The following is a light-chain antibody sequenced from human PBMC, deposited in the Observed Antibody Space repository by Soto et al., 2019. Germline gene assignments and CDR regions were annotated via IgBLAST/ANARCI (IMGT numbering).Light chain of an antibody. CDR1: QNIIND. J-gene: IGKJ1*01. V-gene: IGKV1-39*01. CDR3: QQSHSTPRT. CDR2: ATS. Sequence: DIQMTQSPSSLSASVGDRVTITCRASQNIINDLNWYQQRPGKAPKLLIYATSSLQFGVPSRFSGSGSGTDFTLTISSLQPEDFATYSCQQSHSTPRTFGQGTKVEI.